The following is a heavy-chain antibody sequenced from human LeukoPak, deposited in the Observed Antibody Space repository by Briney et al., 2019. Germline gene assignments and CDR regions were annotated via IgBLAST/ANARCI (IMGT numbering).Heavy chain of an antibody. CDR1: GGSISSYY. CDR3: ARITGKTIAVAGTFDY. V-gene: IGHV4-59*01. J-gene: IGHJ4*02. CDR2: IYYSGST. D-gene: IGHD6-19*01. Sequence: PSETLSLTCTVSGGSISSYYWSWIRQPPGKGLEWIGYIYYSGSTNYNPSLKSRVTMSVDTSKNQFSLNLSSVTAAATAVYYCARITGKTIAVAGTFDYWGRGTLVTVSS.